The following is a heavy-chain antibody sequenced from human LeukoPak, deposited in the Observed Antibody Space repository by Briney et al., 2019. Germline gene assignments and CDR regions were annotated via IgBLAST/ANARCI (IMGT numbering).Heavy chain of an antibody. Sequence: GGSLRLSCAASGFTFSSYAMSWVRQAPGKGLEWVSAISGSGGSTYYADSVKGRFTISRDNSKNTLYLQMSSLRAEDTAVYYCAKDRSITMIVVGWFDPWGQGTLVTVSS. CDR1: GFTFSSYA. CDR2: ISGSGGST. J-gene: IGHJ5*02. V-gene: IGHV3-23*01. D-gene: IGHD3-22*01. CDR3: AKDRSITMIVVGWFDP.